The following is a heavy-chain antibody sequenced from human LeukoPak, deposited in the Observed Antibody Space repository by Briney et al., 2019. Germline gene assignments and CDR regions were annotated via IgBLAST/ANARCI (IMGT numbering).Heavy chain of an antibody. V-gene: IGHV4-39*01. Sequence: PSETLSLTCTVSGDSINDDDYYWGWIRQPPGKGLEHIGSVSYGGSTYYSPSLKSRVNIYIDISKNQFSLELRSVTAADTAVYYCARRSXSAXFDPWGQGSLVTVSS. J-gene: IGHJ5*02. CDR2: VSYGGST. CDR3: ARRSXSAXFDP. CDR1: GDSINDDDYY.